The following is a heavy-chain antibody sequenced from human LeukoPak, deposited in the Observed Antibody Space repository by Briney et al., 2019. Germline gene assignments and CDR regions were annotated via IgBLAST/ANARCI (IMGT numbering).Heavy chain of an antibody. J-gene: IGHJ6*02. D-gene: IGHD6-19*01. CDR3: ARDVGYSSGWSYYYYGMDV. CDR2: ISYDGSNK. Sequence: GGSLRLSCAASGFTLSSYAMHWVRQAPGKGLEWVAVISYDGSNKYYADSVKGRFTISRDNSKNTLYLQMNSLRAEDTAVYYCARDVGYSSGWSYYYYGMDVWGQGTTVTVSS. CDR1: GFTLSSYA. V-gene: IGHV3-30-3*01.